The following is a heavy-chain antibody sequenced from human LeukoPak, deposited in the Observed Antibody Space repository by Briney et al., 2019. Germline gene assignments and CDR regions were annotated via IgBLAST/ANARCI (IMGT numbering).Heavy chain of an antibody. CDR1: GYTFTSYD. CDR3: ARGPPNWGFDY. D-gene: IGHD7-27*01. CDR2: MSPNSGNT. V-gene: IGHV1-8*01. J-gene: IGHJ4*02. Sequence: ASVTVSCKASGYTFTSYDINWVRQATGQGLEWMGWMSPNSGNTGYAQKFQGRVTMTRNTSISTAYMQLSSLRSEDTAVYYCARGPPNWGFDYWGQGTLVTVSS.